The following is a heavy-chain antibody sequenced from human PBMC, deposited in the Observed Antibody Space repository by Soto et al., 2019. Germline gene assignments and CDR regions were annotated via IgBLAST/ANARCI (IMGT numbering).Heavy chain of an antibody. V-gene: IGHV4-59*12. D-gene: IGHD2-21*01. Sequence: SETLSLTCAVSGGTITYYYWSWIRQAPGKGLEWLGYIFDGGSANYNPSLKSRVSFSLDKSQNQLSLKLTSVTGADTAIYYCARDVVRDTGGDYWGQGTLVTVSS. CDR2: IFDGGSA. CDR3: ARDVVRDTGGDY. J-gene: IGHJ4*02. CDR1: GGTITYYY.